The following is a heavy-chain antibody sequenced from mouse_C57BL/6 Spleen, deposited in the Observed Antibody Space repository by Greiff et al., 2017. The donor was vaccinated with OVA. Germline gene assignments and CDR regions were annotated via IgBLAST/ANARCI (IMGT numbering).Heavy chain of an antibody. J-gene: IGHJ4*01. CDR2: ILPGSGST. Sequence: VQLQQSGAELMKPGASVKLSCKATGYTFTGYWIEWVKQRPGHGLEWIGEILPGSGSTNYNEKFKGKATFTADTSSNTAYMQLSSLTTEDSAIYYCARIEDYDGRTYYAMDYWGQGTSVTVSS. CDR1: GYTFTGYW. V-gene: IGHV1-9*01. CDR3: ARIEDYDGRTYYAMDY. D-gene: IGHD2-4*01.